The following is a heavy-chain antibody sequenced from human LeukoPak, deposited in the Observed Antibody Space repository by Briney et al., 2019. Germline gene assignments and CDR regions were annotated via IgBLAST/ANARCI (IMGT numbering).Heavy chain of an antibody. CDR2: IIPIFGIA. Sequence: AASVKVSCKASGGTFSSYAISWVRQAPGQGLEWMGRIIPIFGIANYAQKFQGRVTITADKSTSTAYMELSSLRSEDTAVYYCARVHYYDSVWWYFDLWGRGTLVTVSS. CDR1: GGTFSSYA. D-gene: IGHD3-22*01. CDR3: ARVHYYDSVWWYFDL. J-gene: IGHJ2*01. V-gene: IGHV1-69*04.